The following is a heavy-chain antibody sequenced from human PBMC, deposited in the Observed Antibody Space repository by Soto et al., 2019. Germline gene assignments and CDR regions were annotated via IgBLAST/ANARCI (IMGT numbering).Heavy chain of an antibody. CDR3: ARDFRSSSYNWFDP. D-gene: IGHD6-6*01. J-gene: IGHJ5*02. CDR1: GYTFTSYD. V-gene: IGHV1-8*01. Sequence: ASVKVSCNASGYTFTSYDINWVRQATGQGLEWMGWMNPNSGNTGYAQKFQGRVTMTRNTSISTAYMELSSLRSEDTAVYYCARDFRSSSYNWFDPWGQGTLVTVSS. CDR2: MNPNSGNT.